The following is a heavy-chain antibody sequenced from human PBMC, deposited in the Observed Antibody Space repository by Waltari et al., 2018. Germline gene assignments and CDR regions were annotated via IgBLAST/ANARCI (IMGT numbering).Heavy chain of an antibody. Sequence: EVQLLESGGGLVQPGGSLRLSCAASGFTFSSYAMSWVRQAPGKGLEWVSYISSSGSTIYYADSVKGRFTISRDNAKNSLYLQMNSLRAEDTAVYYCARTSDYYDSSGYYSFDYWGQGTLVTVSS. V-gene: IGHV3-48*03. CDR2: ISSSGSTI. D-gene: IGHD3-22*01. J-gene: IGHJ4*02. CDR3: ARTSDYYDSSGYYSFDY. CDR1: GFTFSSYA.